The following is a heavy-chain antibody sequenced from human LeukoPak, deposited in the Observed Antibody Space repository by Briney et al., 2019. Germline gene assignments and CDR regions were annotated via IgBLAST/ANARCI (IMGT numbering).Heavy chain of an antibody. CDR2: ISGSGGST. D-gene: IGHD2-21*01. CDR1: GFTFSTYA. CDR3: AKCGHLGHYFDY. V-gene: IGHV3-23*01. J-gene: IGHJ4*02. Sequence: GGSLRLSCAASGFTFSTYAMSWVRQAPGKGLEWVSVISGSGGSTYYADSVKGRFTISRDNSKNTLYLQMNSLRADDTAIYYCAKCGHLGHYFDYWGQGILVTVFS.